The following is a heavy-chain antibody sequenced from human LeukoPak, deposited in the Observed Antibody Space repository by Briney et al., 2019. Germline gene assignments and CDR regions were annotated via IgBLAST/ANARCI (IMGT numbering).Heavy chain of an antibody. CDR2: ISGSGGST. V-gene: IGHV3-23*01. CDR3: AKGDSIVERTSLYGMDV. J-gene: IGHJ6*02. D-gene: IGHD2-2*01. Sequence: GGSLRLSCAASGFTFSSYAMSWVRQAPGKGLEWVSAISGSGGSTYYADSVKGRFTISRDNSKNTLYLQMNSLRAEDTAVYYCAKGDSIVERTSLYGMDVWGQGTTVTASS. CDR1: GFTFSSYA.